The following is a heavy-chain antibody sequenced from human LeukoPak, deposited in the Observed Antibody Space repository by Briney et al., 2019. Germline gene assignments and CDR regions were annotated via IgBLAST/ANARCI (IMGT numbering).Heavy chain of an antibody. J-gene: IGHJ4*02. CDR1: GGSFSGYY. CDR3: ARAARAAIRRTTEGRRYFDY. D-gene: IGHD4-17*01. Sequence: SETLSLTCAAYGGSFSGYYWSWIRQPPGKGLEWIGEINHSGSTNYNPSLKSRVTISVDTSKNQFSLKLSSVTAADTAVYYCARAARAAIRRTTEGRRYFDYWGQGTLVTVSS. CDR2: INHSGST. V-gene: IGHV4-34*01.